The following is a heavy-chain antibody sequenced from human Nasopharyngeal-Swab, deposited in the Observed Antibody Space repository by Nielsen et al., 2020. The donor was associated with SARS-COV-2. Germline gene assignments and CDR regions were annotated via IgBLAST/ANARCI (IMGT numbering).Heavy chain of an antibody. CDR2: IYYSGST. CDR1: GGSISSSSYY. Sequence: SETLSLTCTVSGGSISSSSYYWGWIRQPPGKGLEWIGSIYYSGSTYYNPSLKSRVTISVDTSKNQFSLKLSSVTAADTAVYYCARRYYYDSSGYFGYWGQGTLVTVSS. V-gene: IGHV4-39*01. CDR3: ARRYYYDSSGYFGY. D-gene: IGHD3-22*01. J-gene: IGHJ4*02.